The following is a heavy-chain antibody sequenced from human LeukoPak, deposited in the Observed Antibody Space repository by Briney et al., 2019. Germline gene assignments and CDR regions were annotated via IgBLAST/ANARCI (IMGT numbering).Heavy chain of an antibody. CDR2: IYYSGGT. CDR1: GGSISSYY. CDR3: ARSGLRYFDWSDY. Sequence: KPSETLSLTCTVSGGSISSYYWSWIRQPPGKGLEWIGYIYYSGGTNYNPSLKSRVTISVDTSKNQFSLKLSSVTAADTAVYYCARSGLRYFDWSDYWGQGTLVTVSS. D-gene: IGHD3-9*01. V-gene: IGHV4-59*01. J-gene: IGHJ4*02.